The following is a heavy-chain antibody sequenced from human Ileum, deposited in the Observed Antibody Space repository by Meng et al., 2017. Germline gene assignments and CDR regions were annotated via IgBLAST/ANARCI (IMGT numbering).Heavy chain of an antibody. CDR3: ARDRDSSGYYPY. J-gene: IGHJ4*02. CDR1: GGSISSGAYY. Sequence: QVQLQESGPGLVKPSQTLSLTCTVSGGSISSGAYYWSWIRQPPGKGLEWIGYIYYSGSTYYNPSLKSRLTISVDTSKNQFSLKLSSVTAADTAVYYCARDRDSSGYYPYWGQGTLVTVSS. CDR2: IYYSGST. D-gene: IGHD3-22*01. V-gene: IGHV4-30-4*01.